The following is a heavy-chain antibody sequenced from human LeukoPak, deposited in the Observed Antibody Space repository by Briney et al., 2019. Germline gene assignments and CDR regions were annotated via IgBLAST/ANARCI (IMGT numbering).Heavy chain of an antibody. CDR1: GFTFSSNS. V-gene: IGHV3-21*04. Sequence: GGSLRLSRAASGFTFSSNSMNWVRQAPGKGLEWVSSISSSSSYITKADSDTGRFTISRDNAKNTLYLQMNSLRAEDTAVYYCARDSGSGYDLFGFDYWGQGTLVTVSS. D-gene: IGHD5-12*01. CDR2: ISSSSSYI. CDR3: ARDSGSGYDLFGFDY. J-gene: IGHJ4*02.